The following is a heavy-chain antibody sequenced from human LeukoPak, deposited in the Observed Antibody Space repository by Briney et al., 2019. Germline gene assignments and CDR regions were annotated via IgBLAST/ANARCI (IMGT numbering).Heavy chain of an antibody. CDR1: GFTFSSYA. CDR2: ISGSGGST. Sequence: GGSLRLSCAASGFTFSSYAMSWVRQAPGKGLEWVSAISGSGGSTYYADSVKGRFTISRDNSKNTLYLQMNSLRAEDTAVYYCAKDFDALGGGIVGATWSPFDAFDIWGQGTMVTVSS. J-gene: IGHJ3*02. V-gene: IGHV3-23*01. D-gene: IGHD1-26*01. CDR3: AKDFDALGGGIVGATWSPFDAFDI.